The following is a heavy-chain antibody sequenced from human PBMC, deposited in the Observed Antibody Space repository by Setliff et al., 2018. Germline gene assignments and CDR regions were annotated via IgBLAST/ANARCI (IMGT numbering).Heavy chain of an antibody. V-gene: IGHV3-7*03. CDR3: AREGIRGYFYYYMDA. J-gene: IGHJ6*03. CDR2: IKQDGSET. Sequence: GGSLRLSCAASGPAFSNYYMSWVRQAPGKGLQWVANIKQDGSETYYADSVQGRFTISRDNNSLYLQMHSLRAEDTAVYYCAREGIRGYFYYYMDAWGKGTTVTVSS. CDR1: GPAFSNYY.